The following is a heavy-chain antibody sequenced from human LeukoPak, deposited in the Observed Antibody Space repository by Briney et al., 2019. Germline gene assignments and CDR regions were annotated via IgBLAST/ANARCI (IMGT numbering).Heavy chain of an antibody. CDR2: MNSGGGST. J-gene: IGHJ4*02. CDR1: GFTFSTYW. CDR3: AREMNYDDYRTSDY. D-gene: IGHD4-17*01. Sequence: GGSLRLSCAASGFTFSTYWMNWVRQAPGKGLVWVSCMNSGGGSTSYADSVKGRFTISRDNAKNTLFLQMNSLRADDTAVYYCAREMNYDDYRTSDYWGQGTLVTVSS. V-gene: IGHV3-74*01.